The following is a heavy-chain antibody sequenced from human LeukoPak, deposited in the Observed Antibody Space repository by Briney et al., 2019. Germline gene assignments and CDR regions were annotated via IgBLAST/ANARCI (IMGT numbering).Heavy chain of an antibody. CDR3: ARRVPAGIGAFDI. CDR2: INPNSGGT. CDR1: GYTFTSYA. D-gene: IGHD2-2*02. Sequence: ASVKVSCKASGYTFTSYAMNWVRQAPGQGLEWMGWINPNSGGTNYAQKFQGRVTMTRDTSISTAYMELSRLRSDDTAAYYCARRVPAGIGAFDIWGQGTMVTVSS. J-gene: IGHJ3*02. V-gene: IGHV1-2*02.